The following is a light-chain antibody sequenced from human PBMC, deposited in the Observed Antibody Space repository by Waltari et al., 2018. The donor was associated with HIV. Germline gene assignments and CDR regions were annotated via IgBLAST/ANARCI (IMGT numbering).Light chain of an antibody. CDR3: SSYAGSNKLV. CDR2: EVT. Sequence: QSALTQPPSASGSPGQSVTISCTGTSSDVGGYNYVSWYQQHPGNAPKLIIYEVTERPSGVPGWVSGSESGNTASRTVSGLQAEDEADYYCSSYAGSNKLVFGGGTKLTVV. CDR1: SSDVGGYNY. V-gene: IGLV2-8*01. J-gene: IGLJ2*01.